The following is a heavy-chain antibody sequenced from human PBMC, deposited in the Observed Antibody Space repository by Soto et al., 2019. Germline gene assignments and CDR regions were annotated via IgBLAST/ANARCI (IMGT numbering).Heavy chain of an antibody. D-gene: IGHD3-22*01. Sequence: PGSSLKISCKASGYSFSDYWVGWVRQMPGKGLEWMGIIYPGDSDSRYSPSFQGHVTISADKCITTAYLQWNSLKASDSAFYYCARGYDGSSGFDFDSWGQGTMVTASS. CDR1: GYSFSDYW. CDR2: IYPGDSDS. V-gene: IGHV5-51*01. J-gene: IGHJ4*02. CDR3: ARGYDGSSGFDFDS.